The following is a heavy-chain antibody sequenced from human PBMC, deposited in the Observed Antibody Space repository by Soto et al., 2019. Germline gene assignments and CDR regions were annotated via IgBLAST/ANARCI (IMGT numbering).Heavy chain of an antibody. Sequence: QVQLQQWGAGLLKPSETLSLTGAVYGGSFSGYYWSWIRQPPGKGLEWIGEINHSGSTNYNPSLRSRVTISVDTSKNQFSLKLSSVTAADTAVYYCARRSTYYYDSSGYLDYFDYWGQGTLVTVSS. CDR1: GGSFSGYY. CDR2: INHSGST. J-gene: IGHJ4*02. V-gene: IGHV4-34*01. D-gene: IGHD3-22*01. CDR3: ARRSTYYYDSSGYLDYFDY.